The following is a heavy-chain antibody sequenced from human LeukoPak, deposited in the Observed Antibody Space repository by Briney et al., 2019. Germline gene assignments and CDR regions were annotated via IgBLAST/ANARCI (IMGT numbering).Heavy chain of an antibody. CDR3: ARGYCSSTTCYGRGYFEY. CDR2: IYTSGNT. D-gene: IGHD2-2*01. V-gene: IGHV4-61*02. CDR1: GGSISSGHYY. Sequence: SETLSLTCTVSGGSISSGHYYWSWIRQPAGKGLEWIGRIYTSGNTKYNPSLEGRVTISVDTSKNQFSLKLSSVTAADTAVYYCARGYCSSTTCYGRGYFEYWGQGILVTVSS. J-gene: IGHJ4*02.